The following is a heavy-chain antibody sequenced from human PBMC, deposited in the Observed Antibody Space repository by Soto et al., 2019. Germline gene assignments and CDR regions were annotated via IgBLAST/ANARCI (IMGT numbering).Heavy chain of an antibody. CDR2: ISAYNGNT. J-gene: IGHJ4*02. D-gene: IGHD3-3*01. Sequence: ASVKVSCKASGYTFTSYGISWVRQAPGQGLEWMGWISAYNGNTNYAQKLQGRVTMTTDTSTSTAYMELRSLRSDDTAVYYCARVTIFGVVIPEDPDYWGQGTLVTVSS. CDR1: GYTFTSYG. CDR3: ARVTIFGVVIPEDPDY. V-gene: IGHV1-18*01.